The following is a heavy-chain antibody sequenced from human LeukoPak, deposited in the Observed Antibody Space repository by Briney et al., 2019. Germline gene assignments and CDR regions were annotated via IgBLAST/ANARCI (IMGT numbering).Heavy chain of an antibody. CDR3: ASETYYYDSSGYYFDAFDI. Sequence: ASVRVSCKASGYTFTDFGISWVRQAPGQGPEWMGWISAYNGDTNSAQKLQGRVTMTTDTSTSTAYMELSSLRSEDTAVYYCASETYYYDSSGYYFDAFDIWGQGTMVTVSS. V-gene: IGHV1-18*01. CDR2: ISAYNGDT. D-gene: IGHD3-22*01. J-gene: IGHJ3*02. CDR1: GYTFTDFG.